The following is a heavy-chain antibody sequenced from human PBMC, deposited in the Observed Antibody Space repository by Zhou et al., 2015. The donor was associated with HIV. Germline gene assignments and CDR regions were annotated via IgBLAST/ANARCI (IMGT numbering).Heavy chain of an antibody. V-gene: IGHV1-69*01. CDR3: ARDPGIAARPDYYYYGMDV. CDR1: GGTFSSYA. Sequence: VQLVQSGAEVKKPGSSVKVSCKASGGTFSSYAISWVRQAPGQGLEWMGGIIPIFGTANYAQKFQGRVTITADESTSTAYMELSSLRSEDTAVYYCARDPGIAARPDYYYYGMDVWGQGTTVTVSS. CDR2: IIPIFGTA. J-gene: IGHJ6*02. D-gene: IGHD6-6*01.